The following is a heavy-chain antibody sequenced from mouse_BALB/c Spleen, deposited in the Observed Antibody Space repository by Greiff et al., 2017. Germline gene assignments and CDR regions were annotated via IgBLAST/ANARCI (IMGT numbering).Heavy chain of an antibody. CDR2: ISYDGSN. Sequence: ESGPGLVKPSQSLSLTCSVTGYSITSGYYWNWVRQSPGNKLEWMGYISYDGSNNYNPSLKNRISITRDTSKNQFFLKLNSVTTEDTATYYCARKDGSSFDYWGQGTTLTVSA. D-gene: IGHD1-1*01. CDR3: ARKDGSSFDY. V-gene: IGHV3-6*02. CDR1: GYSITSGYY. J-gene: IGHJ2*01.